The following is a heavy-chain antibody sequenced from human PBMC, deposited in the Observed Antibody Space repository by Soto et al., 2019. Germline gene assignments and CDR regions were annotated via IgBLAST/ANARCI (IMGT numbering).Heavy chain of an antibody. CDR1: GLTFIINA. J-gene: IGHJ2*01. Sequence: EVQLLESGGGLVRPGGSLRLSGLGLGLTFIINAMNWVGQTQGKGLEWVSTISGGGDRTFDADTVKGRFTISRDNSKNTVNLQMNSLRADDTAVYYCARKVLGSTSRPDWWYFDLWGRGTLVTVSS. CDR2: ISGGGDRT. CDR3: ARKVLGSTSRPDWWYFDL. V-gene: IGHV3-23*01. D-gene: IGHD2-2*01.